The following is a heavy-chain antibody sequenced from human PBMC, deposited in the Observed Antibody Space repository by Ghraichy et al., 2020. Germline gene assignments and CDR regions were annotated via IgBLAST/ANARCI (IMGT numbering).Heavy chain of an antibody. CDR3: ARDGAPSPDDSNHYYFFDL. V-gene: IGHV3-11*01. J-gene: IGHJ2*01. CDR2: VCSNGSTA. Sequence: GGSLRLSCAASGFTFSGYYMNWIHQAPGKGLEWVSYVCSNGSTAYYADSVRGRFTISRDNAKNSLYLQMNNLRAEDTALYYCARDGAPSPDDSNHYYFFDLWGRGTMFTVSS. D-gene: IGHD2/OR15-2a*01. CDR1: GFTFSGYY.